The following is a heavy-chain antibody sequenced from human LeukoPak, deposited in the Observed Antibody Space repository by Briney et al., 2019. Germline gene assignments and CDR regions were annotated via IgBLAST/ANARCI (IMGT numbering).Heavy chain of an antibody. D-gene: IGHD3-10*01. CDR2: ISGSGGST. V-gene: IGHV3-23*01. CDR3: AIAGDGGWFDP. J-gene: IGHJ5*02. Sequence: GSLRLSCAASGSTFSSYAMSWVRQALGKGLEWVSAISGSGGSTYYADSVKGRFTISRDNSKNTLYLQMNSLRAEDTAVYYCAIAGDGGWFDPWGQGTLVTVSS. CDR1: GSTFSSYA.